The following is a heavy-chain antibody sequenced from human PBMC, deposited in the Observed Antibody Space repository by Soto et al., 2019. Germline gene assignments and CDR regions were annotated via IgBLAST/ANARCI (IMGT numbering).Heavy chain of an antibody. D-gene: IGHD1-26*01. V-gene: IGHV4-28*01. J-gene: IGHJ4*02. CDR3: ARREIQGPIDY. CDR2: IYYSGTT. Sequence: PSETLSLTCAVSGYSISSSNWWGWIRQPPGKGLEWIGYIYYSGTTYYNPYLKSRVTMSVDTSKNQFSLKLTSVTAVDTAVYYCARREIQGPIDYWGQGTLVT. CDR1: GYSISSSNW.